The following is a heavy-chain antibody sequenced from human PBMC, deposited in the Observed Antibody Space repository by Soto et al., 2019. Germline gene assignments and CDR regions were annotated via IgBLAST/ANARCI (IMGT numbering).Heavy chain of an antibody. CDR3: ARGGYYDSSGSRNYHYYGMDA. CDR1: GYTFNSYG. V-gene: IGHV1-18*01. Sequence: QVQLVQSGTEVKKPGASVKVSCKASGYTFNSYGISWVRQAPGHGLEWMGWISPYDDNTNYAQNLQGRVTMTTDTSTRTAYMELRSLRSDDTAVYYCARGGYYDSSGSRNYHYYGMDAWGQGTTVTVS. J-gene: IGHJ6*02. CDR2: ISPYDDNT. D-gene: IGHD3-22*01.